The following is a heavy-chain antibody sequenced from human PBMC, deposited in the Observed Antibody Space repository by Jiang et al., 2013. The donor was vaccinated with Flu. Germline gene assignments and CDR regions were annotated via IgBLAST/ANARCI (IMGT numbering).Heavy chain of an antibody. V-gene: IGHV3-23*04. Sequence: VQLVESGGGLVQPGGSLRLSCAASGFTFSSYAMSWVRQAPGKGLEWVSAISGSGGSTYYADSVKGRFTISRDNSKNTLYLQMNSLRAEDTAVYYCAKDSNYYDSSGYYYSYYGMDVVGPRDHGHRLL. D-gene: IGHD3-22*01. CDR1: GFTFSSYA. J-gene: IGHJ6*02. CDR2: ISGSGGST. CDR3: AKDSNYYDSSGYYYSYYGMDV.